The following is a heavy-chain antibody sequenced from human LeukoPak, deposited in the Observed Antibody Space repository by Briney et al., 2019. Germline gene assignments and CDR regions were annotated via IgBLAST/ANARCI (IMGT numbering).Heavy chain of an antibody. Sequence: GGSLRLSCVASGFTVSSNYMTWVRQAPGKGLEWVSVIYSNGNTYYADSVKGRFTVSRDNSENTLYLQMHSLRADDTAVYYCARGDPYGDYVDYWGQGTLVTVSS. CDR2: IYSNGNT. CDR3: ARGDPYGDYVDY. D-gene: IGHD4-17*01. V-gene: IGHV3-53*01. CDR1: GFTVSSNY. J-gene: IGHJ4*02.